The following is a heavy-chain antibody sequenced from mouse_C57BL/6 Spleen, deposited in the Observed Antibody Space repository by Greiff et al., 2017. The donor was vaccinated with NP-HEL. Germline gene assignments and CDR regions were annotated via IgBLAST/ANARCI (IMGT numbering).Heavy chain of an antibody. CDR3: ARSGDGYYSWFAY. V-gene: IGHV1-19*01. CDR2: INPYNGGT. Sequence: VQLQQSGPVLVKPGASVKMSCKASGYTFTDYYMNWVKQSHGKSLEWIGVINPYNGGTSYNQKFKGKATLTVDKSSSTAYMELNSLTSEDSAVYYCARSGDGYYSWFAYWGQGTLVTVSA. CDR1: GYTFTDYY. D-gene: IGHD2-3*01. J-gene: IGHJ3*01.